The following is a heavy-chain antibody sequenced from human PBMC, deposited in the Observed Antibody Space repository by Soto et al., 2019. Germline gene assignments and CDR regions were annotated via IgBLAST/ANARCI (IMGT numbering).Heavy chain of an antibody. CDR1: GGTFSSYA. V-gene: IGHV1-69*12. J-gene: IGHJ4*02. CDR3: ARGTGYSSGWLDYYFDY. CDR2: IIPIFGTA. D-gene: IGHD6-19*01. Sequence: QVQLVQSGAEVKKPGSSVKVSCKASGGTFSSYAISWVRQAPGQGLEWMGGIIPIFGTANYAQKFQGRVTITADESTSTAYMELSSLRSEDTAMYYCARGTGYSSGWLDYYFDYWGQGTLVTVSS.